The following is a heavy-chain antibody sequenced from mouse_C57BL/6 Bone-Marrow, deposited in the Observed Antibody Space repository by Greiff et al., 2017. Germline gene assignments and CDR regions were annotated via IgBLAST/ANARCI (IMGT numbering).Heavy chain of an antibody. Sequence: ESGPELVKPGASVKISCKASGYAFSSSWMNWVKQRPGKGLEWIGRIYPGDGDTNYNGKFKGKATLTADKSSSTAYMQLSSLTSEDSAVYCCAIYDLCAYWGQGTLVTVSA. CDR2: IYPGDGDT. D-gene: IGHD2-3*01. CDR3: AIYDLCAY. V-gene: IGHV1-82*01. J-gene: IGHJ3*01. CDR1: GYAFSSSW.